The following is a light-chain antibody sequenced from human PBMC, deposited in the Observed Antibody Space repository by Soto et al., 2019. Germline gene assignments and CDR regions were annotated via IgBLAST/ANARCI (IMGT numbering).Light chain of an antibody. CDR2: DAS. CDR1: QSISGW. V-gene: IGKV1-5*01. J-gene: IGKJ5*01. Sequence: DIQMTQSPSTLSASVGDRVTITCRASQSISGWLAWYQQRPGKAPNLLIFDASTLESGVPSRFSGSGSGTTFTLTISSLQSDDFATYYCQQYNTYSTFGQGTRLEIK. CDR3: QQYNTYST.